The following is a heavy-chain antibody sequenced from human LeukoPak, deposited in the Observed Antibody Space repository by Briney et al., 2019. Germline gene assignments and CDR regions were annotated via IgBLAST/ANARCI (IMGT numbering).Heavy chain of an antibody. J-gene: IGHJ4*02. CDR3: ARDTYSRWQTDY. CDR2: IGGDSNHI. Sequence: PGGSLRLSCAASGFTFSSYSMNWVRQAPGKGREWVSSIGGDSNHIYYADSVKGRFTISRDNADNSLYLQMNGLRAEDTAIYYCARDTYSRWQTDYWGQGTLVTVSS. D-gene: IGHD4-23*01. V-gene: IGHV3-21*01. CDR1: GFTFSSYS.